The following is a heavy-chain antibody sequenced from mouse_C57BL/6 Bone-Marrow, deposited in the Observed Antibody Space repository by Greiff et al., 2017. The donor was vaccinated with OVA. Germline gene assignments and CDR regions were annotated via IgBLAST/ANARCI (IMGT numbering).Heavy chain of an antibody. CDR1: GYTFTSYW. CDR3: ARSAIYYGSSNY. V-gene: IGHV1-55*01. Sequence: QVQLQQPGAELVKPGASVKMSCKASGYTFTSYWITWVKQRPGQGLEWIGDIYPGSGSTNYNEKFKSKATLTVDTSSSTAYMQLSSLTSEDSAVYYCARSAIYYGSSNYWGQGTTLTVSS. CDR2: IYPGSGST. J-gene: IGHJ2*01. D-gene: IGHD1-1*01.